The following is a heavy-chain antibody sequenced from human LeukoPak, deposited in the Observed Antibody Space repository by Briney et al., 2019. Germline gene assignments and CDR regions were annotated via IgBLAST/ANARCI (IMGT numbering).Heavy chain of an antibody. Sequence: GGSLRLSCVASGFTFGRQWMHWVRQAPGKGLVWVSRMNTDGTTTNYADSVRGRFTISRDNAKNTLYLQMNSLRAEDTAVYYCAKDLIWGSIDYWGQGILVTVSS. J-gene: IGHJ4*02. CDR1: GFTFGRQW. V-gene: IGHV3-74*01. CDR2: MNTDGTTT. CDR3: AKDLIWGSIDY. D-gene: IGHD7-27*01.